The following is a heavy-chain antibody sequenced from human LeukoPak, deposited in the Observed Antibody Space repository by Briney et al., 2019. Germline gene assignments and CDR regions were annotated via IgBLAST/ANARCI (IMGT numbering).Heavy chain of an antibody. Sequence: PGGSLRLSCAASGFTFSRYWMHWVRQAPGKGLEWVANIKQDGSEKHYVDSVKGRFTISRDNAKNSLYLQMNSLRVDDTAVYYCARLGETGYRPGDLWGQGTLVTVSS. V-gene: IGHV3-7*01. J-gene: IGHJ5*02. CDR2: IKQDGSEK. D-gene: IGHD5-24*01. CDR1: GFTFSRYW. CDR3: ARLGETGYRPGDL.